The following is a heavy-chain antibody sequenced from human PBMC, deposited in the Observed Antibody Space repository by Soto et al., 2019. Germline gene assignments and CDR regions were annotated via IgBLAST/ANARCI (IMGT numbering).Heavy chain of an antibody. Sequence: PGGSLRLSCAASGFTFSSYWMSWVRQAPGKGLEWVANIKQDGSEKYYVDSVKGRFTISRDNAKNSLYLQMNSLRAEDTAVYYCARDRSYGYPPTYYFDYWGQGTLVTVSS. CDR3: ARDRSYGYPPTYYFDY. J-gene: IGHJ4*02. D-gene: IGHD5-12*01. CDR2: IKQDGSEK. CDR1: GFTFSSYW. V-gene: IGHV3-7*03.